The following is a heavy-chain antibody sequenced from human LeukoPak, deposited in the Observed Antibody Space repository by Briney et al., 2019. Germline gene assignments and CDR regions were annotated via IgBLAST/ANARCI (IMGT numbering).Heavy chain of an antibody. CDR3: AREISSGYSYDY. D-gene: IGHD3-22*01. V-gene: IGHV3-66*01. J-gene: IGHJ4*02. CDR1: GFTFSSYA. CDR2: IYSGGST. Sequence: QAGGSLRLSCAASGFTFSSYAMSWVRQAPGKGLEWVSVIYSGGSTYYADSVKGRFTISRDNSKNTLYLQMNSLRAEDTAVYYCAREISSGYSYDYWGQGTLVTVS.